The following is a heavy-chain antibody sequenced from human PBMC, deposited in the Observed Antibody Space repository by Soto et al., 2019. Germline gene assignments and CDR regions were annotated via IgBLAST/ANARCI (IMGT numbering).Heavy chain of an antibody. CDR3: AASISYYGMDV. V-gene: IGHV5-51*01. Sequence: RESLKISCKGSGYTFTNYWIGWVRQMPGKGLEWMGIIYPGDSDTKCNPSFQGQVTISADKSITTTYLQWSSLKASDTAIYYCAASISYYGMDVWGQGTTVTVSS. CDR1: GYTFTNYW. CDR2: IYPGDSDT. J-gene: IGHJ6*02.